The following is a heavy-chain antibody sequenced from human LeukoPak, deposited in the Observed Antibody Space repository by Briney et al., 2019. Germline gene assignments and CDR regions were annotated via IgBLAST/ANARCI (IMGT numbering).Heavy chain of an antibody. Sequence: SETLSLTCTVSGGSISSGSYYWSWIRQPAGKGLEWIGRIYTSGSTYYNPSLKSRVTISVDTSKNQFSLKLSSVTAADTAVYYCASSLWSGYYSAHYFDYWGQGTLVTVSS. V-gene: IGHV4-61*02. J-gene: IGHJ4*02. CDR2: IYTSGST. CDR1: GGSISSGSYY. CDR3: ASSLWSGYYSAHYFDY. D-gene: IGHD3-3*01.